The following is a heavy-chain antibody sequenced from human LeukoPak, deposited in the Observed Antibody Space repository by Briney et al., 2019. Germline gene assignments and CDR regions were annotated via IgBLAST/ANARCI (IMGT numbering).Heavy chain of an antibody. J-gene: IGHJ4*02. D-gene: IGHD6-13*01. CDR1: GYSISSGYY. V-gene: IGHV4-38-2*02. Sequence: SETLSLTCTVSGYSISSGYYWGWIRQPPGKGLEWIGSIYHSGSTYYNPSLKSRVTISVDTSKNQFSLELSSVTAADTAVYYCARTSHSSTLDYWGQGTLVTVSS. CDR3: ARTSHSSTLDY. CDR2: IYHSGST.